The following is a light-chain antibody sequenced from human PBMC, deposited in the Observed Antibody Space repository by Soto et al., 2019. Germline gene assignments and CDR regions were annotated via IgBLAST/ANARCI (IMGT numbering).Light chain of an antibody. V-gene: IGKV3-20*01. J-gene: IGKJ4*01. Sequence: EIVLTQSPGTLSLSPGERATLSCRASQSVSSSYLAWYQQKPGQAPRLLIYGPSIRATGIPDRFSGSGSGTDFTLTISRLEPEDFAVYYCQQYGSSPPVTFGGGNKVEIK. CDR2: GPS. CDR3: QQYGSSPPVT. CDR1: QSVSSSY.